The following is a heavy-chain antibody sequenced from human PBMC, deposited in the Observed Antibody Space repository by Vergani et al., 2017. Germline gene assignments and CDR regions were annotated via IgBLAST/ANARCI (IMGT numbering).Heavy chain of an antibody. Sequence: QVQLVQSGAEVKKPGASVKVSCKASGYTFTSYYMHWVRQAPGQGLEWMGIINPSGGSTSYAQKFQGRVTMTRDTSTSTVYMELSSLRSEDTAVYYCARGRCSGGSCSPGDYWGQGTLVTVSS. CDR1: GYTFTSYY. V-gene: IGHV1-46*01. J-gene: IGHJ4*02. CDR3: ARGRCSGGSCSPGDY. D-gene: IGHD2-15*01. CDR2: INPSGGST.